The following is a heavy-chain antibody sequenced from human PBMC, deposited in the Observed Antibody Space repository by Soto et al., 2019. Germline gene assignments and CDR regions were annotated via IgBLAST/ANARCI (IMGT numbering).Heavy chain of an antibody. Sequence: EVQLLESGGGLVPPGGSLSLSCADSEFTFSSSAMSWVRQAPGKGLEWVSAISGSGDTSYYADSVKGRFTISRDNSKNTLYLQMNSLRAEDTAIYYCAKDDNTNYWGRIINFWGQGTLVSVSS. CDR1: EFTFSSSA. CDR3: AKDDNTNYWGRIINF. D-gene: IGHD7-27*01. CDR2: ISGSGDTS. J-gene: IGHJ4*02. V-gene: IGHV3-23*01.